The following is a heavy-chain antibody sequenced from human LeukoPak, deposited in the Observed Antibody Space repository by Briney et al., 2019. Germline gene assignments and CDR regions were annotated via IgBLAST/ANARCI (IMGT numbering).Heavy chain of an antibody. Sequence: RWASVKVSCKASGYTFTGYYMHWVRQAPGQGLEWMGWINPNSGGTNYAQKFQGRVTITRNTSISTAYMELSSLRSEDTAVYYCARDPDVTPQLSWGQGTLVTVSS. CDR2: INPNSGGT. V-gene: IGHV1-2*02. CDR1: GYTFTGYY. CDR3: ARDPDVTPQLS. D-gene: IGHD2-2*01. J-gene: IGHJ4*02.